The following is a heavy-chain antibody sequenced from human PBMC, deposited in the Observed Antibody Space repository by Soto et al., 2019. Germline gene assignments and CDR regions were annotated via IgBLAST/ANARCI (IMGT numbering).Heavy chain of an antibody. J-gene: IGHJ4*02. V-gene: IGHV1-69*12. D-gene: IGHD2-21*02. CDR2: IIPIFGTA. CDR3: ASRRGERLAYCGGGCYPPFDY. CDR1: GGTFSSYA. Sequence: QVQLVQSGAEVKKPGSSVKVSCKASGGTFSSYAISWVRQAPGQGLEWMGGIIPIFGTANYAKKFQGRLRITADESTRTANRELNSLRSEDTAVYYCASRRGERLAYCGGGCYPPFDYWGQGTLVTVSS.